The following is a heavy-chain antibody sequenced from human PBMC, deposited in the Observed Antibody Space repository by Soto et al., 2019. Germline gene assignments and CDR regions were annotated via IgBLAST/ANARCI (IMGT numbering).Heavy chain of an antibody. V-gene: IGHV4-61*01. CDR2: IYYSGST. D-gene: IGHD2-21*02. CDR1: GGSVSSGSYY. Sequence: SETLSLTCTVSGGSVSSGSYYWSWIRQPPGKGLEWIGYIYYSGSTNYNPSLKSRVTISVGTSKNQVSLKLSSVTAAGTAVYYCARAPYCGGDCQNWFDPWGQGTLVTVSS. J-gene: IGHJ5*02. CDR3: ARAPYCGGDCQNWFDP.